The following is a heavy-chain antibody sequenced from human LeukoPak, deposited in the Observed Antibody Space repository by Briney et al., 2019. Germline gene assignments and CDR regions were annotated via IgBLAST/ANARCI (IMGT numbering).Heavy chain of an antibody. J-gene: IGHJ6*03. CDR3: ARGVVVAANGFDYMDV. Sequence: ASVKVSCKASGYTFTGYYMNWVRQAPGQGLEWMGWINPNSGGTNYAQKFQGRVTMTRDTSISTAYMELSRLRSDDTAVYYCARGVVVAANGFDYMDVWGKGTTVTVSS. D-gene: IGHD2-15*01. V-gene: IGHV1-2*02. CDR1: GYTFTGYY. CDR2: INPNSGGT.